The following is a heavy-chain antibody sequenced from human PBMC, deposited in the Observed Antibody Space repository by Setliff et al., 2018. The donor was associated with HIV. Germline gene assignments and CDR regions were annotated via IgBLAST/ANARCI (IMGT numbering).Heavy chain of an antibody. CDR1: GDSISRYY. V-gene: IGHV4-59*08. CDR2: IDYSGST. Sequence: TSETLSLTCSVSGDSISRYYWSWIRQPPGKGLEWIGYIDYSGSTSYNPSLKSRVTISVDTSKNQFSLKLSSVTATDTAVYYCARQPYPHLYYYMDVWGKGTTVTVSS. CDR3: ARQPYPHLYYYMDV. J-gene: IGHJ6*03.